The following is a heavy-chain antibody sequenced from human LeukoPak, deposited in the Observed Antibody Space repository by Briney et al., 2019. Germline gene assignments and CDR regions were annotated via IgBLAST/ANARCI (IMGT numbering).Heavy chain of an antibody. Sequence: GGSLRLSCAASGFTFSSYDMHWVRQATGKGLEWVSAIGTAGDTYYPGSVKGRFTISRENAKNSLCPQMNSLRAGDTAVYYCARGTRLGVVDYWGQGTLVTVSS. CDR2: IGTAGDT. CDR3: ARGTRLGVVDY. D-gene: IGHD3-16*01. V-gene: IGHV3-13*01. J-gene: IGHJ4*02. CDR1: GFTFSSYD.